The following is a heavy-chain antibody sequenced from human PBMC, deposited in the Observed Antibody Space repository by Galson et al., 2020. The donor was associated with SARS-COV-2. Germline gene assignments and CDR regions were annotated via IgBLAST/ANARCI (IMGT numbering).Heavy chain of an antibody. Sequence: ETSETLSLTCTVSGGSISSISYYWGWIRQPPGKGLEWIGSIYYSGSTYYNPSLKSRVTISVDTSKNQFSLKLSSVTAADTAVYYCARRYYDYVWGSPGWFDPWGQGTLVTVSS. CDR1: GGSISSISYY. V-gene: IGHV4-39*01. J-gene: IGHJ5*02. CDR2: IYYSGST. D-gene: IGHD3-16*01. CDR3: ARRYYDYVWGSPGWFDP.